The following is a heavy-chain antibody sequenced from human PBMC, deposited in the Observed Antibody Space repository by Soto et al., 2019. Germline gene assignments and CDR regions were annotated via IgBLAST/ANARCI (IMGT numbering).Heavy chain of an antibody. D-gene: IGHD3-3*01. CDR1: GGSISSSSYY. CDR3: ARRITIFGVVIISYYFDY. CDR2: IYYSGST. Sequence: TCTVSGGSISSSSYYWGWIRQPPGKGLVWIGSIYYSGSTYYNPSLKSRVTISVDTSKNQFSLKLSSVTAADTAVYYCARRITIFGVVIISYYFDYWGQGTLVTVSS. V-gene: IGHV4-39*01. J-gene: IGHJ4*02.